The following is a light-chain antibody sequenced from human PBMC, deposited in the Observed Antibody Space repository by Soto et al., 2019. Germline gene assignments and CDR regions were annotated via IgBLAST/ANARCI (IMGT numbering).Light chain of an antibody. CDR1: SSDVGGYNY. V-gene: IGLV2-14*01. J-gene: IGLJ3*02. CDR3: SSYTSSSTLGV. Sequence: QSVLTQPASVSGSPGQSITISCTGTSSDVGGYNYVSWYQQHPGKAPKLMIYDVTIRPSGVSHRFSGSKSGNTASLTISGLQAEDEAEYYCSSYTSSSTLGVFGGGTKLTVL. CDR2: DVT.